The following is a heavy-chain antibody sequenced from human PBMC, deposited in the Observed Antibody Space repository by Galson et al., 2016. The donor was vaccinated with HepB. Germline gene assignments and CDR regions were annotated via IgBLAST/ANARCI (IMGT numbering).Heavy chain of an antibody. V-gene: IGHV4-59*08. CDR3: VGTTGPFDC. J-gene: IGHJ4*02. Sequence: LSLTCSVSGTSIRSFYWSWVRQPPGKGLEWIGYIHYTGDSRYTPSLRSRVTLALDSSKNRFSLNLDSVTAADPALYYCVGTTGPFDCWGQGILVPVSS. CDR1: GTSIRSFY. D-gene: IGHD2-2*01. CDR2: IHYTGDS.